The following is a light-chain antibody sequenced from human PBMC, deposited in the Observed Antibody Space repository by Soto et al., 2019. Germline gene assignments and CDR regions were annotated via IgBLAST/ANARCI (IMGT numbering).Light chain of an antibody. V-gene: IGLV3-21*02. J-gene: IGLJ2*01. Sequence: SSVLTQPPSVSVAPGQTARITCGGANIGTKTVHWYQQQPGQAPVSVVYDDRDRPSGIPERFSGSNSGNTATLTVSRVEAGDEADYYCQVWDTSSDQLIFGGGTKLTVL. CDR2: DDR. CDR3: QVWDTSSDQLI. CDR1: NIGTKT.